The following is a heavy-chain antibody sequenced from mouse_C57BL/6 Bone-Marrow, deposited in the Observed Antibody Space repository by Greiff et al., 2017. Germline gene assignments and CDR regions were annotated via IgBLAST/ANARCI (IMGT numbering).Heavy chain of an antibody. CDR2: ISSGGDYI. D-gene: IGHD1-1*01. CDR3: TRGYGSSLYAMDY. CDR1: GFTFSSYA. V-gene: IGHV5-9-1*02. J-gene: IGHJ4*01. Sequence: EVKLEESGEGLVKPGGSLKLSCAASGFTFSSYAMSWVRQTPEKRLEWVAYISSGGDYIYYADTVKGRFTISRVNARNTLYLQMSSLKSEDTAMYYCTRGYGSSLYAMDYWGQGTSVTVSS.